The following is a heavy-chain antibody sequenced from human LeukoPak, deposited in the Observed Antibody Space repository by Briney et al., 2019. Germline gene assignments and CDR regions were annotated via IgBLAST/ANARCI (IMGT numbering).Heavy chain of an antibody. CDR3: ARSHGLGTSGKPFDL. V-gene: IGHV4-38-2*01. CDR2: VYYSGNT. Sequence: SETLSLTCDVSGYSINNGYVWGRIRQAPGKGLEWIGSVYYSGNTFYNPSLKSRVSITKDTSRSQFSLRLSSVTASDAALYYCARSHGLGTSGKPFDLWGQGTLVTVSS. J-gene: IGHJ4*02. D-gene: IGHD2-15*01. CDR1: GYSINNGYV.